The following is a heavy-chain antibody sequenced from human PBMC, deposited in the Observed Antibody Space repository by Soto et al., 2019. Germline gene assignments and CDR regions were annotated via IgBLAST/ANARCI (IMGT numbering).Heavy chain of an antibody. J-gene: IGHJ3*02. CDR1: GFTFSSYA. D-gene: IGHD3-10*01. CDR3: ARAGGVPDAFDI. V-gene: IGHV3-30-3*01. CDR2: ISYDGSNK. Sequence: QVQLVESGGGVVQPGRSLRLSCAASGFTFSSYAMHWVRQAPGKGLEWVAVISYDGSNKYYADSVKGRFTISRDNSKNTLYLQMNSLRAEDTAVYYCARAGGVPDAFDIWGQGTMVTVSS.